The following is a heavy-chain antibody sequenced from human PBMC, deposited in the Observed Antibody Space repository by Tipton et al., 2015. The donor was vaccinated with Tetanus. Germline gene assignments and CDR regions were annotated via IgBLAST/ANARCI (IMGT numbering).Heavy chain of an antibody. J-gene: IGHJ4*02. CDR2: IYPHDSST. CDR1: GYSFPHSW. Sequence: QLVQSGAEMKNPGESLKVSCKTSGYSFPHSWIGWVRQTPGEGLEWLGIIYPHDSSTRYSPSFEGQVTFSVDKSTDTAYLQWSTLKASDTALYFCARRKGGLVRYYFDFWGQGTLVTVSA. V-gene: IGHV5-51*01. CDR3: ARRKGGLVRYYFDF. D-gene: IGHD6-6*01.